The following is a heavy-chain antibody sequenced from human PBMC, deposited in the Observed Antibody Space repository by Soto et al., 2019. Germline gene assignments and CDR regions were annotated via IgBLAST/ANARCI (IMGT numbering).Heavy chain of an antibody. Sequence: PSETLSLTCSVSGGSISSGGYDWTWIRQHTGKGLEWXXYXXNXGXXXYXXSLKSRVTISVDTSKNQFSLRLSSVTAADTAVYYCARTEPYLVIIDYWGQGTLVTVSS. CDR2: XXNXGXX. CDR3: ARTEPYLVIIDY. CDR1: GGSISSGGYD. J-gene: IGHJ4*02. V-gene: IGHV4-31*03. D-gene: IGHD3-3*01.